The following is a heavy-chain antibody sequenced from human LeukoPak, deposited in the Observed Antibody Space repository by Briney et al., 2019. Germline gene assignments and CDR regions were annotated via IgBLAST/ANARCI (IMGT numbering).Heavy chain of an antibody. CDR3: AKWAKNTEPAANRYFDY. V-gene: IGHV3-23*01. CDR1: GFTFSSYA. Sequence: GGSLRLSCAASGFTFSSYAMSWVRQAPGKGLEWVSAISGSGGSTYYADSVKGRFTISRDNSKNTLYLQMNSLRAEDTAVYYCAKWAKNTEPAANRYFDYWGQGTLVTVSS. J-gene: IGHJ4*02. D-gene: IGHD2-2*01. CDR2: ISGSGGST.